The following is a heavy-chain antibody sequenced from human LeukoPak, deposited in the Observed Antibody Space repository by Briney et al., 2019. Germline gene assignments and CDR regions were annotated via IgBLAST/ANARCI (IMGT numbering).Heavy chain of an antibody. CDR2: FYCSGST. V-gene: IGHV4-39*01. CDR1: GGSISSSSYC. CDR3: ARLRSLVTILYYFDS. D-gene: IGHD2-21*02. Sequence: KPSETLSLTCTVSGGSISSSSYCWGWIRQPPGKGLEWIGSFYCSGSTYYNPSLKSRVTISVDTSKNQFSLKLSSVTAADTAVYYCARLRSLVTILYYFDSWGQGTLVTVSS. J-gene: IGHJ4*02.